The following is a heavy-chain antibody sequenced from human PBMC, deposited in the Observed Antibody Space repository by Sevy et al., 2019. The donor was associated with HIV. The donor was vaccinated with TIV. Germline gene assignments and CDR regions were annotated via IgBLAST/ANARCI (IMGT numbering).Heavy chain of an antibody. D-gene: IGHD2-8*02. V-gene: IGHV3-15*01. CDR3: NTDPIIVLLVTDGMDV. CDR2: IKAKSDGGTI. Sequence: GGSLRLSCAASGFTFSYAWMSWVRQAPGKGLEWVGRIKAKSDGGTIDYAAPVKGRFTISRDDLKNTLYLQMNSLKTEDTGIYYCNTDPIIVLLVTDGMDVWGQGTTVTVSS. J-gene: IGHJ6*02. CDR1: GFTFSYAW.